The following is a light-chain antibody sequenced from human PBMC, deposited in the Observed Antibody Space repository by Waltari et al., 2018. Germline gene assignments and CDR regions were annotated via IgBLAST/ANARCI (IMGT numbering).Light chain of an antibody. J-gene: IGLJ3*02. CDR1: RSDIGGYNY. V-gene: IGLV2-14*03. CDR2: DVS. CDR3: SSYTSSSTLV. Sequence: QSALTQPASVSGSPGQSLTISCTGTRSDIGGYNYVSWYQQHPGKAPKLMIFDVSNRPSGVSNRFSGSKSGNTASLTISGLQAEDEADYYCSSYTSSSTLVFGGGTKLTVL.